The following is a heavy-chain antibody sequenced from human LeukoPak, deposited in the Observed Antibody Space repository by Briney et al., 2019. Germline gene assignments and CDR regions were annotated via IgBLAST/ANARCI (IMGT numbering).Heavy chain of an antibody. CDR3: ARSTIFGVVWYYYGMDV. V-gene: IGHV7-4-1*02. CDR2: INTSTGNP. D-gene: IGHD3-3*01. CDR1: GYTFTSYA. J-gene: IGHJ6*02. Sequence: ASVKVSCKASGYTFTSYAMNWVRQAPGQGLEWMGWINTSTGNPTYAQGFTGRFVFSLDTSVSTAYLQISSLKAEDTAVYYCARSTIFGVVWYYYGMDVWGQGTTVTVSS.